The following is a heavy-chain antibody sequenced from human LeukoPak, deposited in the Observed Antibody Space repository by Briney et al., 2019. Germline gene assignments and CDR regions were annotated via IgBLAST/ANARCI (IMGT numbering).Heavy chain of an antibody. CDR3: AKDVGYCSSTTCYKPFDY. Sequence: GGSLRLSCADCAFTSSNYAMSWVGQAPGKGLEWVSAFSGSGGSTYYADSVKGRFTISRDNSKNTLYLQMNSLRAEDTAVYYCAKDVGYCSSTTCYKPFDYWGQGTLVTVSS. J-gene: IGHJ4*02. CDR1: AFTSSNYA. CDR2: FSGSGGST. V-gene: IGHV3-23*01. D-gene: IGHD2-2*02.